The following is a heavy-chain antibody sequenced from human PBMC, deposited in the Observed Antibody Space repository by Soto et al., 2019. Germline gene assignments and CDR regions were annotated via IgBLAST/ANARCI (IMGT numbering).Heavy chain of an antibody. V-gene: IGHV3-11*06. Sequence: QVQLVESGGGLVKPGGSLRLSCAASGFPFSDYYMSWIRQAPGKGLEWVSDISSISTYRSYADSVKGRFTISRDNAKNSLYLQMNSLSAEDTAMYYCARVGNYYDSSGYPTRGALQHWGQGTLVTVSS. CDR3: ARVGNYYDSSGYPTRGALQH. D-gene: IGHD3-22*01. CDR1: GFPFSDYY. CDR2: ISSISTYR. J-gene: IGHJ1*01.